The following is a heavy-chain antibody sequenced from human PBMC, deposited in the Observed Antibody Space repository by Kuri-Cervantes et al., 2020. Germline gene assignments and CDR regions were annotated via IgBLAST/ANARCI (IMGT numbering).Heavy chain of an antibody. CDR1: GYTFTSYY. CDR2: INPNSGGA. Sequence: ASVKVSCKASGYTFTSYYMHWVRQAPGQGLEWMGWINPNSGGAGYAQKFQGRVTMTRDTSISTVYMELSRLRSDDTAVYYCANSRSHTTMTTWGQGTLVTVSS. J-gene: IGHJ5*02. V-gene: IGHV1-2*02. CDR3: ANSRSHTTMTT. D-gene: IGHD5-18*01.